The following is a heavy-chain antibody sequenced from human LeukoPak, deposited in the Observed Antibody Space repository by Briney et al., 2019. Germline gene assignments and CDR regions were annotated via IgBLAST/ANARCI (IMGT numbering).Heavy chain of an antibody. J-gene: IGHJ4*02. V-gene: IGHV1-3*01. CDR1: GYTFTSYA. CDR3: ARSITMVRGVNTHFDY. CDR2: INAGNGNT. Sequence: ASVKVSYKASGYTFTSYAMHWVRQAPGQRLEWMGWINAGNGNTKYSQKFQGRVTITRDTSASTAYMELSSLRSEDTAVYYCARSITMVRGVNTHFDYWGQGTLVTVSS. D-gene: IGHD3-10*01.